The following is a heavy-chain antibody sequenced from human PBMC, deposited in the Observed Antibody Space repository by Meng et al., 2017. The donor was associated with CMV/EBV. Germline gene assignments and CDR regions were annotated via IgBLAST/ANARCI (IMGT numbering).Heavy chain of an antibody. V-gene: IGHV4-59*01. CDR3: ARAYSGYGELDY. CDR1: GGSISSYH. J-gene: IGHJ4*02. Sequence: SETLSLTCTVSGGSISSYHWSWIRQPPGKGLEWIGYIYYSGSTNYNPSLKSRVTISVDTSKNQFSLKLSSVTAADTAVYYCARAYSGYGELDYWGQGTLVTVSS. D-gene: IGHD5-12*01. CDR2: IYYSGST.